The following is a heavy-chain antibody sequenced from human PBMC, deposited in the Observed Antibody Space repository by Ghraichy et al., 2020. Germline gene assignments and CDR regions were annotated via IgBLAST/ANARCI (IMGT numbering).Heavy chain of an antibody. CDR2: IGPSGSADDT. D-gene: IGHD3-10*01. CDR1: TFTFSTYA. V-gene: IGHV3-23*01. Sequence: GGEWRLSCAASTFTFSTYAMSWVRQAPGKGLEWVSAIGPSGSADDTYYANSVTGRFIVSRDNSKNTLYLQMNNLRAEDTAIYYCAKRGLGFGHGYFDYWGQGALVVVSS. CDR3: AKRGLGFGHGYFDY. J-gene: IGHJ4*02.